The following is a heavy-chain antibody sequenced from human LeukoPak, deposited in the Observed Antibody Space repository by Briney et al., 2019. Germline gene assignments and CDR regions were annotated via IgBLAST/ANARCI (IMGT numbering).Heavy chain of an antibody. D-gene: IGHD6-19*01. CDR3: ARGRASGWSDAFDI. Sequence: NPSETLSLTCTISGGSISTYYWSWIRQPPGKGLEWFGDIYSSGRTNYNPSLKSRVTISVDTSKNQFSLNLNSVTAADTAVYYCARGRASGWSDAFDIWGQGTMVTVSS. CDR2: IYSSGRT. J-gene: IGHJ3*02. V-gene: IGHV4-59*01. CDR1: GGSISTYY.